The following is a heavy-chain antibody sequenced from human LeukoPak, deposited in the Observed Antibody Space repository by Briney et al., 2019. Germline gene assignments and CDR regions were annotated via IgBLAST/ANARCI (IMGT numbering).Heavy chain of an antibody. V-gene: IGHV3-20*04. CDR1: GFTFSSYE. CDR2: INWNGGST. J-gene: IGHJ6*03. CDR3: ARYLYYYYMDV. D-gene: IGHD2-2*01. Sequence: GGSLRLSCAASGFTFSSYEMNWVRQAPGKGLEWVSGINWNGGSTGYADSVKGRFTISRDNAKNSLYLQMNSLRAEDTALYYCARYLYYYYMDVWGKGTTVTVSS.